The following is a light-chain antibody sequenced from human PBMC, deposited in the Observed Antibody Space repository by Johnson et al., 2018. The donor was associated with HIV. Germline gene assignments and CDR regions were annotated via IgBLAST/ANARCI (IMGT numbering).Light chain of an antibody. CDR2: ENI. Sequence: QPVLTQPPSVSAAPGQKVTISCSGGSSNIGKNYVSWYQQLPGTAPKLLIYENIKRPSGIPDRFSGSKSGTSATLGITGLQTGDEADYYCGTWVGSLSACVFGTGTRVTVL. J-gene: IGLJ1*01. CDR3: GTWVGSLSACV. CDR1: SSNIGKNY. V-gene: IGLV1-51*02.